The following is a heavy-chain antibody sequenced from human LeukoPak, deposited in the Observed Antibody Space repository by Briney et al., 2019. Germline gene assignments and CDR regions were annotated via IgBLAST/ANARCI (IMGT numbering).Heavy chain of an antibody. D-gene: IGHD2-2*01. Sequence: ASVKVSCKASGHTFTSYGISWVRQAPGQGLEWMGWISAYNGNTNYAQKLQGRATMTTDTYTSTAYMELKSLRSDDTAVYYCARDPCRSTSCYAHWFDPWGQGTLVTVSS. J-gene: IGHJ5*02. V-gene: IGHV1-18*01. CDR3: ARDPCRSTSCYAHWFDP. CDR1: GHTFTSYG. CDR2: ISAYNGNT.